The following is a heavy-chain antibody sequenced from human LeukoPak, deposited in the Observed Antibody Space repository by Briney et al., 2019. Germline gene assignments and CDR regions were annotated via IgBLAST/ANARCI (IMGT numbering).Heavy chain of an antibody. CDR1: GGSISSYY. D-gene: IGHD5-24*01. CDR3: ARGGRWLQSYFDY. V-gene: IGHV4-34*01. Sequence: SETLSLTCTVSGGSISSYYWSWIRQPPGQRLEWIGEINHSGSTNYNPSLKSRVTISVDTSKNQFSLKLSSVTAADTAVYYCARGGRWLQSYFDYWGQGALVTVSS. J-gene: IGHJ4*02. CDR2: INHSGST.